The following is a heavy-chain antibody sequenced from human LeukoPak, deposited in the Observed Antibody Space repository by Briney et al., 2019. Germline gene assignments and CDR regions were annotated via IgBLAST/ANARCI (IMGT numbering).Heavy chain of an antibody. Sequence: GGSLRLSCTASGFTFGDYAMSWFRQAPGKGLEWVALISYDGSNKYYADSVKGRFTISRDNSKNTLYLQMNSLRVEDTAVYYCAKPAYAGYYYYMDVWGKGTTVTVSS. J-gene: IGHJ6*03. CDR2: ISYDGSNK. D-gene: IGHD3-16*01. CDR1: GFTFGDYA. V-gene: IGHV3-30*18. CDR3: AKPAYAGYYYYMDV.